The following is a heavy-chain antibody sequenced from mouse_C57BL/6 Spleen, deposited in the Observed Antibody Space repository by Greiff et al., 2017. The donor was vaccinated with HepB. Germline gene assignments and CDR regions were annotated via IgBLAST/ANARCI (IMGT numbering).Heavy chain of an antibody. V-gene: IGHV1-26*01. D-gene: IGHD1-1*01. J-gene: IGHJ2*01. Sequence: VQLQQSGPELVKPGASVKISCKASGYTFTDYYMNWVKQSHGKSLEWIGDINPNNGGTSYNQKFKGKATLTVDKSSSTAYMELRSLTSEDSAVYYCAIPPYYYGSSFDYWGQGTTLTVSS. CDR3: AIPPYYYGSSFDY. CDR1: GYTFTDYY. CDR2: INPNNGGT.